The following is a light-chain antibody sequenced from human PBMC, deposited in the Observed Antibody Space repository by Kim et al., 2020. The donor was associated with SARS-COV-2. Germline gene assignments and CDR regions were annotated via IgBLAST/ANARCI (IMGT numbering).Light chain of an antibody. CDR1: KLGDKY. Sequence: YELTQPPSVSVSPGQTASITCSGDKLGDKYACWYQQKPGQSPVLVIYQDSKRPSGIPERFSGSSSGNTATLTISGPQAMDEADYYCQAWDSSTAEVFGG. CDR2: QDS. J-gene: IGLJ3*02. V-gene: IGLV3-1*01. CDR3: QAWDSSTAEV.